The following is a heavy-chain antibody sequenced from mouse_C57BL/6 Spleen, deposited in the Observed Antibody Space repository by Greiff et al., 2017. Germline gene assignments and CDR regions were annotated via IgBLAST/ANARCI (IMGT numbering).Heavy chain of an antibody. CDR3: ATIYYDYPYAMDY. V-gene: IGHV1-85*01. D-gene: IGHD2-4*01. CDR1: GYTFTSYD. J-gene: IGHJ4*01. Sequence: QVQLQQSGPELVKPGASVKLSCKASGYTFTSYDINWVQQRPGQGLEWIGWIYPRDGSTKYNEKFKGKATLTVDTSSSTAYMELHSLTSEDSAVYFCATIYYDYPYAMDYWGQGTSVTVSS. CDR2: IYPRDGST.